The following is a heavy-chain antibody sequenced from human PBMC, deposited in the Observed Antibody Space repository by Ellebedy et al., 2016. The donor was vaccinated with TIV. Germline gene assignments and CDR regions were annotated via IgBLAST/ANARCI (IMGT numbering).Heavy chain of an antibody. J-gene: IGHJ6*02. Sequence: GESLKISCAASGFTFSSYSMNWVRQAPGKGLEWVSSISSSSSYIYYADSVKGRFTISRDNAKNSLYLQMNSLRAEDTAVYYCAKEGVDFPCMDVWGQGTTVTVSS. CDR1: GFTFSSYS. V-gene: IGHV3-21*04. CDR2: ISSSSSYI. D-gene: IGHD3-3*01. CDR3: AKEGVDFPCMDV.